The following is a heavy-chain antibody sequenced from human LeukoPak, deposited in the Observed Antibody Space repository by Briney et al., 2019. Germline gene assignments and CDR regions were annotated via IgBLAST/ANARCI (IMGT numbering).Heavy chain of an antibody. V-gene: IGHV3-43*01. J-gene: IGHJ4*02. CDR2: ISWDGVTT. CDR1: GFTFDDYT. Sequence: GGSLRLSCAASGFTFDDYTMHWVRQAPGTGLERVSLISWDGVTTYYAHSVKGRFTISRDSSKNSLFLQMNSLRTEDTALYYCARDKTGTGIDYWGQGTLVTVSS. CDR3: ARDKTGTGIDY. D-gene: IGHD1-7*01.